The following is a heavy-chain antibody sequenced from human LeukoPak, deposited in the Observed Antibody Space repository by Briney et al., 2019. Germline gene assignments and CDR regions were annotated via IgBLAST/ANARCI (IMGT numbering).Heavy chain of an antibody. CDR1: GGSFSGYY. D-gene: IGHD3-16*02. V-gene: IGHV4-34*01. Sequence: SETLSLTCAVYGGSFSGYYWSWIRQPPGKGLEWIGNIYYSGSTCYNPSLESRVTMSLDTSKNQFSLKLSSVTAADTAVYYCARDENGYVWGSFRAWGQGTLVTVSS. CDR3: ARDENGYVWGSFRA. CDR2: IYYSGST. J-gene: IGHJ5*02.